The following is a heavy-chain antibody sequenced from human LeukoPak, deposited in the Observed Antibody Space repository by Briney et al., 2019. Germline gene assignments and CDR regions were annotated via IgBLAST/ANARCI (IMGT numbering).Heavy chain of an antibody. CDR1: GGTSSDYA. CDR3: ASERWEPPYYYFGMDV. Sequence: ASVKVSCKASGGTSSDYAISWVRQAPGQGLEWMGGIIPIFGPANYAQKFQGRVTFTADESASTAYMELNSLRSEDTAVYYCASERWEPPYYYFGMDVWGQGTTVTVSS. D-gene: IGHD1-26*01. J-gene: IGHJ6*02. V-gene: IGHV1-69*13. CDR2: IIPIFGPA.